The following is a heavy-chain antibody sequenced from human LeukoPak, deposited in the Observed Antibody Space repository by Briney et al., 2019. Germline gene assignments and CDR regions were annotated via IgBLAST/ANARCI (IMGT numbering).Heavy chain of an antibody. V-gene: IGHV3-7*05. D-gene: IGHD2-2*01. J-gene: IGHJ4*02. Sequence: GGSLRLSCAASGFTFSSYWMSWVRQAPGKGLECVVNIKQDGSEKYYVDSVKGRFTISRDNAKNSLYLQMNSLRAEDTAVYYCARVPYCSSTSCYAIFDYWGQGTLVTVSS. CDR3: ARVPYCSSTSCYAIFDY. CDR1: GFTFSSYW. CDR2: IKQDGSEK.